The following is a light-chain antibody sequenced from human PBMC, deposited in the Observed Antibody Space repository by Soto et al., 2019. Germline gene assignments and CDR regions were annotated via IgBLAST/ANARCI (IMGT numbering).Light chain of an antibody. V-gene: IGLV2-8*01. CDR2: EVS. J-gene: IGLJ2*01. Sequence: QSALTQPPSASGSPGQSVTISCTGTSSDVGGYNYVSWYQQHPGKAPKLMIYEVSKRPSGVPDRVSGSKSGNTASLTVSGLQAGDEADYYCSSYAGSNNVVFGGGTKVTVL. CDR1: SSDVGGYNY. CDR3: SSYAGSNNVV.